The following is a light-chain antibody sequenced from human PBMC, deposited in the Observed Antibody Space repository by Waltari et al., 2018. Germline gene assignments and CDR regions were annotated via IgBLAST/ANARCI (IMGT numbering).Light chain of an antibody. CDR3: QQYGRSPLT. V-gene: IGKV3-20*01. CDR2: GAS. Sequence: DIVLTQSPGTLSLSPADRATLSCRASQSVSSNFLAWYQQKPGQAPRHLIYGASSRATGIPDKFSGSGSGTEFTLTINRLEPEDFAVYYCQQYGRSPLTFGGGTKVEIK. J-gene: IGKJ4*01. CDR1: QSVSSNF.